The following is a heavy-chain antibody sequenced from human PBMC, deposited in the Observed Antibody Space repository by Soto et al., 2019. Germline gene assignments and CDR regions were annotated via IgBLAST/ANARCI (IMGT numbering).Heavy chain of an antibody. V-gene: IGHV1-3*01. CDR3: AGEVYDDPSGASQGMDE. J-gene: IGHJ6*02. CDR2: INAGNGNT. Sequence: ASVKVSCKASGYSLSSYAIHWVRQAPGQRLEGMGWINAGNGNTKYSQKFQGRVTITRDTSASTAYMELSSLRSEDTAVYDCAGEVYDDPSGASQGMDEWAQGTT. D-gene: IGHD3-22*01. CDR1: GYSLSSYA.